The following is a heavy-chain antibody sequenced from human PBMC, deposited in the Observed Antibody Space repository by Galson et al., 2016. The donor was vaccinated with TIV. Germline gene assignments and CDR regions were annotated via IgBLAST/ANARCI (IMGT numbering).Heavy chain of an antibody. V-gene: IGHV6-1*01. CDR3: ARATPSVFGVVMTLDY. Sequence: CAISGDSVSSNSAAWNWIRQSLSRGLEWLGRTYYRSKWYNDYALSVKSRITINPDTSKNQVYLQLRSVTPEDTAVYYCARATPSVFGVVMTLDYWGQGTLVTVSS. J-gene: IGHJ4*02. CDR2: TYYRSKWYN. CDR1: GDSVSSNSAA. D-gene: IGHD3-3*01.